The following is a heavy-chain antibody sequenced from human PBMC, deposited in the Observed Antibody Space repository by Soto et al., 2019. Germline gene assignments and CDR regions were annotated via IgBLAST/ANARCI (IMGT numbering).Heavy chain of an antibody. CDR3: ARGHAGSGPYRMSLDY. D-gene: IGHD6-19*01. CDR1: GGSFIGYY. V-gene: IGHV4-34*01. Sequence: KPSETLSLTCVVSGGSFIGYYWTWIRQSPGKGLEWIGEVNHSGGTNYNPALRSRVTISVDTSQSQFSLKLTSVTAADTAMYYCARGHAGSGPYRMSLDYWGQGTLVTVSS. J-gene: IGHJ4*02. CDR2: VNHSGGT.